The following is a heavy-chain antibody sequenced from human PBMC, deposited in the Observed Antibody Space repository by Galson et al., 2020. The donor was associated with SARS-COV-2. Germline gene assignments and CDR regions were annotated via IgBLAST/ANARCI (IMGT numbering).Heavy chain of an antibody. D-gene: IGHD3-9*01. CDR3: ARTPPLPGILTPYHYYGMDV. V-gene: IGHV4-31*03. CDR1: GGSISSGGYY. Sequence: SETLSLTCTVSGGSISSGGYYWSWIRQHPGKGLEWIGYIYYSGSTYYNPSLKSRVTISVDTSKNQFSLKLSSVTAADTAVYYCARTPPLPGILTPYHYYGMDVWGQGTTVTVSS. CDR2: IYYSGST. J-gene: IGHJ6*02.